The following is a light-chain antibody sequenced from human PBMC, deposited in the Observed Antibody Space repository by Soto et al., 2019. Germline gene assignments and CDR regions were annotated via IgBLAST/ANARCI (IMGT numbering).Light chain of an antibody. CDR3: QSYDSSLEVV. V-gene: IGLV1-40*01. J-gene: IGLJ2*01. CDR2: GNS. CDR1: SSNIGAGYD. Sequence: QSVLTQPPSVSGAPGQRVTISCTGSSSNIGAGYDVHWYQQLPGTAPKLLIYGNSNRPSGVPDRFSGSKSGTSASLAITGLQAEDEADYYSQSYDSSLEVVFGGGTKVTVL.